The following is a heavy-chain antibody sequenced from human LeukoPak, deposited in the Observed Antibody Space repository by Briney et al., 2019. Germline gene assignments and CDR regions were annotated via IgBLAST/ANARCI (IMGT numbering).Heavy chain of an antibody. CDR1: GYTFTSYY. Sequence: GASVKVSCKASGYTFTSYYMHWVRQAPGQGLEWMGIINPSGGSTSYAQKFQGRVTMTRDTSTSTAYMELRSLRSDDTAVYYCARGGIAAAVPYYFDYWGQGTLVTVSS. J-gene: IGHJ4*02. CDR2: INPSGGST. V-gene: IGHV1-46*01. CDR3: ARGGIAAAVPYYFDY. D-gene: IGHD6-13*01.